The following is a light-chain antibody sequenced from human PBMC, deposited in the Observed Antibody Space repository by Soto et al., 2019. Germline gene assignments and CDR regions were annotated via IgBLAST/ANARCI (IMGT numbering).Light chain of an antibody. Sequence: QSALTQPPSASGAPGQSLTISCTGTSSDVCDYNYVSWYQQHPGKAPKLMIYEVTKRPSDIPDRFSGSKSGNTASLTVSGLQAEDEAYYYCSSYAGTNQYVFGTGTKLTVL. CDR1: SSDVCDYNY. CDR2: EVT. CDR3: SSYAGTNQYV. V-gene: IGLV2-8*01. J-gene: IGLJ1*01.